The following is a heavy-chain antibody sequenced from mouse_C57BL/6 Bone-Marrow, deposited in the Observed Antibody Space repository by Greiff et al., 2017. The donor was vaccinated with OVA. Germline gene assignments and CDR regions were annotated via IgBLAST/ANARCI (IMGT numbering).Heavy chain of an antibody. V-gene: IGHV1-59*01. J-gene: IGHJ2*01. Sequence: QVQLQQPGAELVRPGTSVKLSCKASGYTFTSYWMHWVKQRPGQGLEWIGVIDPSDSYTNYNQKFKGKATLTVDTSSSTAYMQLSSLTSEDSAVYYCARRYYGSRDFDYWGQGTTLTVSS. CDR3: ARRYYGSRDFDY. CDR2: IDPSDSYT. CDR1: GYTFTSYW. D-gene: IGHD1-1*01.